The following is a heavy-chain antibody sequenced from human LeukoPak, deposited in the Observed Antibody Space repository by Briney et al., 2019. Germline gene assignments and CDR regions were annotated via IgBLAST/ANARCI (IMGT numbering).Heavy chain of an antibody. D-gene: IGHD3-10*01. CDR2: ISSSGSTI. CDR1: GLTFSSYE. J-gene: IGHJ5*02. V-gene: IGHV3-48*03. Sequence: GGSLRLSCAASGLTFSSYEMNWVRQAPGKGLEWVSYISSSGSTIYYADSVKGRFTISRDNSKNTLYLQMNSLRAEDTAVYYCAKGRGSGSYFGIDPWGQGTLVTVSS. CDR3: AKGRGSGSYFGIDP.